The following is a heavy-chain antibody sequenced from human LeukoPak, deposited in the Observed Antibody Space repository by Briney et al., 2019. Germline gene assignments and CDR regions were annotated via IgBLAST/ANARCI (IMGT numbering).Heavy chain of an antibody. CDR3: ARRVLRYFDWLPIGWFDP. CDR1: GGSFSGYY. Sequence: SETLSLTCAVYGGSFSGYYWSWIRQPPGKGMEWIGEINHSGSTNYNPSLKSRVTISVDTSKNQFSLKLSSVTAADTAVYYCARRVLRYFDWLPIGWFDPWGQGTLVTVSS. D-gene: IGHD3-9*01. CDR2: INHSGST. J-gene: IGHJ5*02. V-gene: IGHV4-34*01.